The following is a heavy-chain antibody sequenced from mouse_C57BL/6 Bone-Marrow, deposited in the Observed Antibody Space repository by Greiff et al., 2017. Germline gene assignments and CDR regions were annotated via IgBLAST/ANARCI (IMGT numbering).Heavy chain of an antibody. D-gene: IGHD1-1*01. CDR1: GYTFTSYW. J-gene: IGHJ3*01. V-gene: IGHV1-55*01. Sequence: QVQLQQPGAELVKPGASVKMSCKASGYTFTSYWITWVKQRPGQGLEWIGAIYPGSGSTNYTDKFKSKAALTVDKASSTAYMQLSSLKSEDSAVYYCARGYYYGGSPASVAYWGQGTLITVSA. CDR3: ARGYYYGGSPASVAY. CDR2: IYPGSGST.